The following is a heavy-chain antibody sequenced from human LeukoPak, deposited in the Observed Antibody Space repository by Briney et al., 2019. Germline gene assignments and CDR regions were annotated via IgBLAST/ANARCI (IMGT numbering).Heavy chain of an antibody. D-gene: IGHD6-19*01. Sequence: SETLSLTCAVYGGSFSGYYWSWIRQPPGKGLEWIGEINHSGSTNYNPSLKSRVTISVDTSKNQFSLKLSSVTAADAAVYYCARGRGIAVAGTLYGMDVWGKGTTVTVSS. J-gene: IGHJ6*04. V-gene: IGHV4-34*01. CDR3: ARGRGIAVAGTLYGMDV. CDR1: GGSFSGYY. CDR2: INHSGST.